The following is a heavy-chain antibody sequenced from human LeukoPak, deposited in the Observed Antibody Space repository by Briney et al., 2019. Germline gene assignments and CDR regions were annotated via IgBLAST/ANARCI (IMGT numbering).Heavy chain of an antibody. CDR2: IYYSGST. D-gene: IGHD3-22*01. V-gene: IGHV4-30-4*08. J-gene: IGHJ4*02. CDR1: GGSISSYY. Sequence: KTSETLSLTCTVSGGSISSYYWSWIRQPPGKGLEWIGYIYYSGSTYYNPSLKSRVTISVDTSKNQFSLKLSSVTAADTAVYYCAREKSGYYYAFTDYWGQGTLVTVSS. CDR3: AREKSGYYYAFTDY.